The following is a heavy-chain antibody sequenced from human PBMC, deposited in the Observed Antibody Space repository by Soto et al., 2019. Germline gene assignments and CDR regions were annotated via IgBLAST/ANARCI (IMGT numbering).Heavy chain of an antibody. Sequence: EVQLLESGGGLVQPGGSLRLSCAASGFTFRNYAMSWVRQAPGKGLEWVSAISGDGGTTYYADSVKGRFTISRDNSKNTLYLQLNSLRAEDTASYYCAKDQYGSSSWPLDFDFWGQGNLVTVSP. CDR2: ISGDGGTT. J-gene: IGHJ4*02. CDR1: GFTFRNYA. V-gene: IGHV3-23*01. D-gene: IGHD6-13*01. CDR3: AKDQYGSSSWPLDFDF.